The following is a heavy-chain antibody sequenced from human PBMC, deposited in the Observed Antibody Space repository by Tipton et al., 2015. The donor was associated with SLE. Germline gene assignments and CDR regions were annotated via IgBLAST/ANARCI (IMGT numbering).Heavy chain of an antibody. CDR3: ARGNIVVVVAQAAYYYYMDV. CDR1: GGSISSYY. Sequence: TLSLTCTVSGGSISSYYWSWIRQPPGKGLEWIGEINHSGSTNYNPSLKSRVTISVDTSKNQFSLKLSSVTAADTAVYYCARGNIVVVVAQAAYYYYMDVWGRGTTVTVSS. D-gene: IGHD2-15*01. J-gene: IGHJ6*03. CDR2: INHSGST. V-gene: IGHV4-34*01.